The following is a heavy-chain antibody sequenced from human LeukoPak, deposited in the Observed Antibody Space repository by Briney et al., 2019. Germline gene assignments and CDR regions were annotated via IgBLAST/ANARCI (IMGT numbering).Heavy chain of an antibody. V-gene: IGHV3-23*01. D-gene: IGHD3-16*02. Sequence: PGGSLRLSCAASGFTFSSYAMSWVRQAPGKGLEWVSTISGSGGSTYYADSVKGRFTISRDNSKNTLYLQMNSLRAEDTAVYYCASGRTFGGVIVTSPFDYWGQGTLVIVSS. CDR3: ASGRTFGGVIVTSPFDY. CDR2: ISGSGGST. J-gene: IGHJ4*02. CDR1: GFTFSSYA.